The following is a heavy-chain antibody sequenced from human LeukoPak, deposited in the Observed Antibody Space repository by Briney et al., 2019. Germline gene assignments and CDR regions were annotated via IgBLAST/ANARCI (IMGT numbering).Heavy chain of an antibody. Sequence: GGSLRLTWAASGFTFSSYAMHWVCQAPGKGLEYVAAISSNGGSTYYANSVKGRFTISRDNSKNTLYLQMGSLRAEDMAVYYCARAPWSGVGILYYFDYWGQGTLVTVSS. D-gene: IGHD3-10*01. V-gene: IGHV3-64*01. CDR2: ISSNGGST. J-gene: IGHJ4*02. CDR3: ARAPWSGVGILYYFDY. CDR1: GFTFSSYA.